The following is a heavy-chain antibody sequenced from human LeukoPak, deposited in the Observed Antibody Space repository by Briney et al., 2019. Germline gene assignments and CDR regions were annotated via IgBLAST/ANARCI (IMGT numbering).Heavy chain of an antibody. V-gene: IGHV4-31*03. CDR2: IYYSGST. CDR1: GGSISSGGYY. Sequence: SETLSLTCTVSGGSISSGGYYWSWIRQHPGKGLEWIGYIYYSGSTYYNPSLKSRVTISVDTSKNQFSLKLSSVTAADTAVNYCARYTVGLILFDYWGQGTLVTVSS. CDR3: ARYTVGLILFDY. J-gene: IGHJ4*02. D-gene: IGHD4-23*01.